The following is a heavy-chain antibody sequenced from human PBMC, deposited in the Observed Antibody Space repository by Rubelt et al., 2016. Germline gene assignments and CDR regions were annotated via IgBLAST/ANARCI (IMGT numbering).Heavy chain of an antibody. CDR1: GYTFTSYA. CDR3: ARYYYDSSGYVYFDY. J-gene: IGHJ4*02. Sequence: QVQLVQSGAEVKKPGASVKVSCKASGYTFTSYAMHWVRQAPGQRLEWMGWINAGNGHTKYSRKFQGRVTITRDTSASTAYMELSSLRSEDTAVYYCARYYYDSSGYVYFDYWGQGTLVTVSS. D-gene: IGHD3-22*01. CDR2: INAGNGHT. V-gene: IGHV1-3*01.